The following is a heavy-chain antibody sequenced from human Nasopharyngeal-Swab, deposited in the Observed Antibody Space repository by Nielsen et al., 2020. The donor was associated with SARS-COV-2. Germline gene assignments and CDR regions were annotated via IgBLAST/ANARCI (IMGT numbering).Heavy chain of an antibody. CDR2: IYYSGST. V-gene: IGHV4-39*07. CDR3: ARVSDGPSDY. J-gene: IGHJ4*02. D-gene: IGHD5-24*01. Sequence: SETLSLTCTVSGGSISSSSYYWGWIRQPPGKGLEWIGSIYYSGSTYYNPSLKSRVTISVDTSKNQFSLKLTSVTAADTAVYYCARVSDGPSDYWGQGTLVTVSS. CDR1: GGSISSSSYY.